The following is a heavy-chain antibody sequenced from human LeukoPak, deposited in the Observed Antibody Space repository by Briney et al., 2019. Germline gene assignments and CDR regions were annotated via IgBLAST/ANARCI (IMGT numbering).Heavy chain of an antibody. J-gene: IGHJ6*03. D-gene: IGHD5-12*01. CDR2: MKQDGSET. V-gene: IGHV3-7*01. Sequence: GGSLRLSCAASGFTFSNYWMSWVRQAPGKGLEWVANMKQDGSETYYVDSVKGRFTISRDNAKNSLYLQMNSLRAEDTAVYYCAREHSGYDFPGRDYYYMDVWGKGTTVTVSS. CDR1: GFTFSNYW. CDR3: AREHSGYDFPGRDYYYMDV.